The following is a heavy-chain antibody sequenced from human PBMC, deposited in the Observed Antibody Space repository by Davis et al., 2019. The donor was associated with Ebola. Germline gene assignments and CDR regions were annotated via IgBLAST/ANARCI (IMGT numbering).Heavy chain of an antibody. V-gene: IGHV4-59*01. CDR2: IYYSGST. CDR3: ARGHLGYYYDSSGYYLGPSWFDP. D-gene: IGHD3-22*01. J-gene: IGHJ5*02. CDR1: GGSISSYY. Sequence: SETLSLTCTVSGGSISSYYWSWIRQPPGKGLEWIGYIYYSGSTNYNPSLKSRVTISVDTSKNQFSLKLSSVTAADTAVYYCARGHLGYYYDSSGYYLGPSWFDPWGQGTLVTVSS.